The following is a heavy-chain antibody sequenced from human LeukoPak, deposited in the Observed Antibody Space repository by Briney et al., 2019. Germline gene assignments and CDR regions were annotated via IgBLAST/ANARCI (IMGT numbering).Heavy chain of an antibody. V-gene: IGHV1-18*01. CDR1: GYTFTSYG. CDR3: ARDQYSSGWPDY. CDR2: ISAYNGNT. D-gene: IGHD6-19*01. J-gene: IGHJ4*02. Sequence: ASVKVSCKASGYTFTSYGVIWVRQAPGQGLEWMGWISAYNGNTNYAQKLQGRVTMTTDTSTSTAYLELRSLRSADTAVYYCARDQYSSGWPDYWGQGTLVTVSS.